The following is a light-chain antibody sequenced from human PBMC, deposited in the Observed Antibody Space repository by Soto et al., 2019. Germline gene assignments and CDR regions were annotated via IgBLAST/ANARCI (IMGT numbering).Light chain of an antibody. CDR2: EVS. Sequence: QSALTQPASVSGSPGQSITISCTGTSSDVGGYNYVSWYQQHPGKAPKLMIYEVSNRPSGVSNRFSGSNSGNTASLTISGPEAEYEADYYCRLYPSPSPRVFGTGTKLTVL. J-gene: IGLJ3*02. V-gene: IGLV2-14*01. CDR1: SSDVGGYNY. CDR3: RLYPSPSPRV.